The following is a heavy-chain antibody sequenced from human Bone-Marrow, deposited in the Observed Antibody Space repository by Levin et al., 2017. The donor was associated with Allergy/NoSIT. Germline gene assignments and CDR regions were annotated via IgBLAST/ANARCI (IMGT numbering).Heavy chain of an antibody. Sequence: PGESLKISCAASGFTFNTYWMAWVRQAPGKGLEWVANIKQDESDINYVDSVKGRFTISRDNAKNSLYLQMNSLRAEDTAVYYCARDDLGSLDYWGQGILVTVSS. J-gene: IGHJ4*02. V-gene: IGHV3-7*01. CDR1: GFTFNTYW. CDR3: ARDDLGSLDY. CDR2: IKQDESDI. D-gene: IGHD1-26*01.